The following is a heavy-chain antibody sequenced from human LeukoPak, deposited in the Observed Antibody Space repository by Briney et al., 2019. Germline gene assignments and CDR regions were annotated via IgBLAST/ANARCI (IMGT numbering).Heavy chain of an antibody. CDR2: IFYSGTT. D-gene: IGHD2-15*01. CDR3: ARACRSGGSCYLGY. V-gene: IGHV4-59*08. Sequence: PSETLSLTCTVSGGSISSHFWSWIRQPPGKGLEWIGYIFYSGTTKYNPSLRSRVTISADTSKNQFSLKLSSVTAADTAVYYCARACRSGGSCYLGYWGQGTLVTVSS. CDR1: GGSISSHF. J-gene: IGHJ4*02.